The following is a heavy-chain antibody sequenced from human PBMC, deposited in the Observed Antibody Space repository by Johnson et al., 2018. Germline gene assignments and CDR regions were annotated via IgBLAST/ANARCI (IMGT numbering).Heavy chain of an antibody. J-gene: IGHJ3*02. Sequence: VQLVQSGGGVVQPGRSLRLSCAASGFTFDDYAMHWVRQAPGKGLEWVSGISWNSGSIGYADSVKGRFTISRDNAKNSLYLQMNSLRAEDTALYYCAKDNQYIAAAAALDIWGQGTMVTVSS. CDR3: AKDNQYIAAAAALDI. CDR1: GFTFDDYA. V-gene: IGHV3-9*01. CDR2: ISWNSGSI. D-gene: IGHD6-13*01.